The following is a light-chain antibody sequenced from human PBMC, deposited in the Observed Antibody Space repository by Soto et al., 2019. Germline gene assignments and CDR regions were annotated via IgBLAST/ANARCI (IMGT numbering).Light chain of an antibody. CDR3: AAWDYSLNGYV. CDR1: SSNIGSNT. CDR2: TDN. Sequence: SVLTPPPSASGTPGQRVTVSFSGSSSNIGSNTVNWYQQLPGTAPKLLIYTDNQRPSGVPDRFSGSKSGTSASLAISGLQSEDEADYYCAAWDYSLNGYVFGTGTKVTVL. V-gene: IGLV1-44*01. J-gene: IGLJ1*01.